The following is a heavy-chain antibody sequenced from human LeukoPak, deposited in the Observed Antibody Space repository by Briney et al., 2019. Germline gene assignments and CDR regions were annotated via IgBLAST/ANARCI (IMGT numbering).Heavy chain of an antibody. J-gene: IGHJ3*02. CDR1: GFTFSSYG. Sequence: GGSLRLSCAASGFTFSSYGMHWVRQAPGKGLEWVAVISYDGSNKCYADSVKGRFTISRDNSKNTLYLQMNSLRAEDTAVYYCAKGVRGVRLGAFDIWGQGTMVTVSS. V-gene: IGHV3-30*18. CDR3: AKGVRGVRLGAFDI. D-gene: IGHD3-10*01. CDR2: ISYDGSNK.